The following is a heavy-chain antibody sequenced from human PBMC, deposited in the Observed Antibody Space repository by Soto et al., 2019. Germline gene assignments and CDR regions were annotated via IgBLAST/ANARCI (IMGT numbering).Heavy chain of an antibody. CDR1: GGTFSNDA. CDR3: ATGLRTGNYGMDV. V-gene: IGHV1-69*01. D-gene: IGHD3-10*01. CDR2: IIPIFGTT. J-gene: IGHJ6*02. Sequence: QEQLVQAGAEVKKPGSSVRISCRASGGTFSNDAVSWVRQAPGQGLQWMGGIIPIFGTTHYAQKFQGRVTITADASTATAYMELRSVTSEDTAVYYCATGLRTGNYGMDVWGQGPAVTV.